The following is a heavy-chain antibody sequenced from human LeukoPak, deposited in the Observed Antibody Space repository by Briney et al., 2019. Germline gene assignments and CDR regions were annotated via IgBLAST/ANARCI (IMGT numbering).Heavy chain of an antibody. CDR1: GGSFSGYY. J-gene: IGHJ5*02. CDR3: ARALYYDFWSGYLANNWFDP. CDR2: INHIGST. Sequence: SETLSLTCAVYGGSFSGYYWSWIRQPPGKGLEWIGEINHIGSTKYYPSLKSRITISVDTSKNQFSLTLSSVTAADTAVYYCARALYYDFWSGYLANNWFDPWGQGTLVTVSS. V-gene: IGHV4-34*01. D-gene: IGHD3-3*01.